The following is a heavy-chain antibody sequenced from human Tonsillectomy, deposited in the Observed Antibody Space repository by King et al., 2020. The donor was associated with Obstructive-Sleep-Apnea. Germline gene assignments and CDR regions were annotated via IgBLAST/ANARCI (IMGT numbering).Heavy chain of an antibody. CDR2: IYNTGST. CDR1: GGSITTYY. D-gene: IGHD4-23*01. V-gene: IGHV4-59*12. Sequence: VQLQESGPGLVKPSETLSLICTVSGGSITTYYWSWIRQPPGKGLEWIGYIYNTGSTFQNPSLESRVTMSADTSKNQFSLKLMSVTAADTAVYYCAGESGGNSPFDFWGQGILVTVSS. J-gene: IGHJ4*02. CDR3: AGESGGNSPFDF.